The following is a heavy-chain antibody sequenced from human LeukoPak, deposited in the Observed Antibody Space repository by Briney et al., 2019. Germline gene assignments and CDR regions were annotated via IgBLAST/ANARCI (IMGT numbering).Heavy chain of an antibody. CDR2: ISYDGSNK. V-gene: IGHV3-30-3*01. CDR3: ARDQARSGSYCRVDY. CDR1: GFTFSSYA. D-gene: IGHD1-26*01. J-gene: IGHJ4*02. Sequence: PGGSLRLSCAASGFTFSSYAMHWVRQAPGKGVEWVAVISYDGSNKYYADSVKGRFTISRDNSKNTLYLQMNSLRAEDTAVYYCARDQARSGSYCRVDYWGQGTLVTVSS.